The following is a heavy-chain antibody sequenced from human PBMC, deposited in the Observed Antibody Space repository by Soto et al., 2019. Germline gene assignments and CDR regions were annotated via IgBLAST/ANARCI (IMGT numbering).Heavy chain of an antibody. J-gene: IGHJ3*01. CDR1: GFTFNNYG. CDR2: ISNDGRDK. Sequence: QVQLVESGGGVVQPGRSLRLSCAASGFTFNNYGMHWVRQAPGKGLEWVAAISNDGRDKYYGDSVKGRLTISRDNSKNTVYLQMNRLRADATAVYYCAKDQGIAASHGIDWGQGTMVTVSS. CDR3: AKDQGIAASHGID. D-gene: IGHD6-13*01. V-gene: IGHV3-30*18.